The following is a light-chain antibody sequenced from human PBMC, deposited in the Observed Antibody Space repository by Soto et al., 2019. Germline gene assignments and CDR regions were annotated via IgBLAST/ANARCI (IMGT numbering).Light chain of an antibody. J-gene: IGKJ1*01. CDR2: AAS. V-gene: IGKV1-39*01. CDR1: QGISTY. Sequence: DIQMTQSPSSLSASVGDRLTITCRASQGISTYLNWYQQKPGKAPKLLIYAASTLQSGVPSRFSGSASETDFTLTISSLQPEDFATYSCQQSYSATWTFGQGTKVDIK. CDR3: QQSYSATWT.